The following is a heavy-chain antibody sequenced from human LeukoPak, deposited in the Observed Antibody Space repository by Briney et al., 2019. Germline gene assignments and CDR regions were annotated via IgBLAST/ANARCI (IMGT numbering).Heavy chain of an antibody. CDR1: GFTFSSYS. D-gene: IGHD4-17*01. J-gene: IGHJ6*02. V-gene: IGHV3-21*01. Sequence: PGGSLRLSCAASGFTFSSYSMNWVRQAPGKGLEWVSSISSSSSYIYYADSVKGRFTISRDNAKNSLYLQMNSLRAEDTAVYYCARGHDYGDYVPVSSMDVWGQGTTVTVSS. CDR2: ISSSSSYI. CDR3: ARGHDYGDYVPVSSMDV.